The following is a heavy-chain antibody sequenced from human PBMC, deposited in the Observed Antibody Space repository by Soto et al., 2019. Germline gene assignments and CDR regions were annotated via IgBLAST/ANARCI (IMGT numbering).Heavy chain of an antibody. CDR2: ISAYNGNT. Sequence: ASVKVSCKASGYTFTSYGISWVRQAPGQGLEWMGWISAYNGNTNYAQKLQGRVTMTTDTSTSTAYMELRSLRSDNTAVYYCARQEAAAGAYYYYGMDVWGQGTTVTVSS. D-gene: IGHD6-13*01. V-gene: IGHV1-18*01. J-gene: IGHJ6*02. CDR1: GYTFTSYG. CDR3: ARQEAAAGAYYYYGMDV.